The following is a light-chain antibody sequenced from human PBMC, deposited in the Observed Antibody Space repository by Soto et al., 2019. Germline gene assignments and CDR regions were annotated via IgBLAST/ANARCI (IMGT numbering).Light chain of an antibody. Sequence: SYELTQPPSVSVAPGKTARITCGGNNIGSKSVHWYQQKPGQAPVLVIYYDCDGPSGIPERYPGSNSENTATLTISRVEAGDEADYYCQVWDSSSDRHVVFGGGTKLTVL. CDR3: QVWDSSSDRHVV. CDR2: YDC. J-gene: IGLJ2*01. CDR1: NIGSKS. V-gene: IGLV3-21*04.